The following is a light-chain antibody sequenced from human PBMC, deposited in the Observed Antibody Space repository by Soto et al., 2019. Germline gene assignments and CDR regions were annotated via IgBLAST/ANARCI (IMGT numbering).Light chain of an antibody. Sequence: EIVLTQSPATLSLSPGDRATLSCRASQSVSSYLAWYQQKPGQAPRLLIYDASNRATGIPARFSGSGSGTDFSLTISSLEPEDVAVYYCQQRSNWPPITFGQGTRVEIK. CDR1: QSVSSY. CDR2: DAS. J-gene: IGKJ5*01. V-gene: IGKV3-11*01. CDR3: QQRSNWPPIT.